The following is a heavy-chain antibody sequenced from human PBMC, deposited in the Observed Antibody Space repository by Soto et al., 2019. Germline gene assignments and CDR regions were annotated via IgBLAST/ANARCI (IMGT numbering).Heavy chain of an antibody. D-gene: IGHD2-2*01. Sequence: GGSLRLSCAASGFTFSSYGMHWVRQAPGKGLEWVAVIWYDGSNKYYADSVRGRFTISRDNSKNTLYLQMNSLRAEDTAVYYCAIDGCSSTSCYYFYMDVWGKGTSVTVSS. J-gene: IGHJ6*03. V-gene: IGHV3-33*01. CDR1: GFTFSSYG. CDR3: AIDGCSSTSCYYFYMDV. CDR2: IWYDGSNK.